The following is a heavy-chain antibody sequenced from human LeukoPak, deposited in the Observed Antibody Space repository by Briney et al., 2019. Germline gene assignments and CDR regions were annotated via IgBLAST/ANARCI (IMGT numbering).Heavy chain of an antibody. Sequence: SVKVSCKASGGTFSSYTISWVRQAPGQGLEWMGRIIPILGIANYAQKFQGRVTITADKSTSTAYMELSSLRSEDTAVHYCARVDCSGGSCLFDPWGQGTLVTVSS. CDR3: ARVDCSGGSCLFDP. CDR1: GGTFSSYT. CDR2: IIPILGIA. D-gene: IGHD2-15*01. J-gene: IGHJ5*02. V-gene: IGHV1-69*02.